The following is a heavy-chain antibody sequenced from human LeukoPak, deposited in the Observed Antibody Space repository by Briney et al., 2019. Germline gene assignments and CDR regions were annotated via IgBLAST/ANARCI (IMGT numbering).Heavy chain of an antibody. V-gene: IGHV3-30-3*01. CDR1: GFTFSSYA. J-gene: IGHJ1*01. CDR2: ISYDGSNK. CDR3: ARDSGYSSGWPQYFQH. Sequence: GGSLRLSCAASGFTFSSYAMHWVRQAPGKGLEWVAVISYDGSNKYYADSVKGRFTISRDNSKNTLYLQMNSLRAEDTAVYYCARDSGYSSGWPQYFQHWGQGTLVTVSS. D-gene: IGHD6-19*01.